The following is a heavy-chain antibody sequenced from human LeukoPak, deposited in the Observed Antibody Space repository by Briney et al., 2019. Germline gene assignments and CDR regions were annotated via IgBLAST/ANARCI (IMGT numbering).Heavy chain of an antibody. CDR2: IYYSGTT. V-gene: IGHV4-39*07. D-gene: IGHD6-13*01. CDR1: GGSISSGHYY. Sequence: SETLSLTCSVSGGSISSGHYYWAWIRQPPGKGLQWIGSIYYSGTTYNNPSLKSRVTISVDTSKNQFSLKLSSVTAADTAVYYCARVLYSSSFYYYYYMDVWGKGATVTVSS. J-gene: IGHJ6*03. CDR3: ARVLYSSSFYYYYYMDV.